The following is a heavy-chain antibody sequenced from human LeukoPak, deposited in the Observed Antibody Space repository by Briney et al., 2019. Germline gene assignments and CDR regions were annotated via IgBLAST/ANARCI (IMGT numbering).Heavy chain of an antibody. J-gene: IGHJ4*02. CDR3: ARVEGYCSSTSCYSLY. D-gene: IGHD2-2*01. V-gene: IGHV1-18*01. CDR1: GYTFTSSG. Sequence: GASVKVSCKASGYTFTSSGISWVRQAPGQGLEWMGWISAYNGNTNYAQKLQGRVTMTTDTSTSTAYMELRSLRSDDTAVYYCARVEGYCSSTSCYSLYWGQGTLVTVSS. CDR2: ISAYNGNT.